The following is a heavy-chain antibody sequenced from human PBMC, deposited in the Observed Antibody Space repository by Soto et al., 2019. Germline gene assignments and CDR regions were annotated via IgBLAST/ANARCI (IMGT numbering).Heavy chain of an antibody. V-gene: IGHV3-30*18. Sequence: QVQLVESGGGVVQPGRSLRLSCVASGFTFSSHGMHWVRQTPGKGLEWVAVISYDGNYKYYADSVKGRFTISRDNSKNPLYLQMNSLRAEDTAVYYCAKDFYGGNSDLDYWGQGTLVTVSS. D-gene: IGHD4-17*01. CDR2: ISYDGNYK. J-gene: IGHJ4*02. CDR1: GFTFSSHG. CDR3: AKDFYGGNSDLDY.